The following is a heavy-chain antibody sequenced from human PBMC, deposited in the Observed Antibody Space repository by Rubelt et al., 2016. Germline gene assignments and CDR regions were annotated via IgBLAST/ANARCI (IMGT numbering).Heavy chain of an antibody. CDR1: GYTFTSYY. CDR2: INPSGCST. J-gene: IGHJ4*02. V-gene: IGHV1-46*01. CDR3: ARANSGSGYFGIDY. Sequence: QVQLVQSGAEVKKPGASVKVSCKASGYTFTSYYMHWVRQAPGQGLEWMGVINPSGCSTGYAQKVQGRITMTRDTSTSTGYMELSSLRSEDTAVYYCARANSGSGYFGIDYWGQGTLVTVSS. D-gene: IGHD3-22*01.